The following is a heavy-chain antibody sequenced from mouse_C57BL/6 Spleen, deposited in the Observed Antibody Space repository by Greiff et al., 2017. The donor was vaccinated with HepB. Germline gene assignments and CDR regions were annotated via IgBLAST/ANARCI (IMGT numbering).Heavy chain of an antibody. CDR1: GYTFTDYY. V-gene: IGHV1-26*01. J-gene: IGHJ4*01. CDR3: ARLLRPHYYAMDY. D-gene: IGHD1-2*01. Sequence: EVQLQQSGPELVKPGASVKISCKASGYTFTDYYMNWVKQSHGKSLEWIGDINPNNGGTSYNQKFKGKATLTVDKSSSTAYMELRSLTSEDSAVYYCARLLRPHYYAMDYWGQGTSVTVSS. CDR2: INPNNGGT.